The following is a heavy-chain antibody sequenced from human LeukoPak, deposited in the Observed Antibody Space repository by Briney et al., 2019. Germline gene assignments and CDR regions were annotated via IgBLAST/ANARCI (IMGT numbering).Heavy chain of an antibody. V-gene: IGHV3-21*01. CDR1: GFTFSSYS. CDR2: ISSSSSYI. Sequence: GGSLRLSCAASGFTFSSYSMNWARQAPGKGLEWVSSISSSSSYIYCADSVKGRFTISRDNAKNSLYLQMNSLRAEDTAVYYCARVGVAAPFDYWGQGTLVTVSS. J-gene: IGHJ4*02. D-gene: IGHD2-15*01. CDR3: ARVGVAAPFDY.